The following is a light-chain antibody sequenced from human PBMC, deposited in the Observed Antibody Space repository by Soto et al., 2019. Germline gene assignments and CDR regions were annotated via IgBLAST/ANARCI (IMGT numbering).Light chain of an antibody. CDR1: QRISRW. J-gene: IGKJ1*01. Sequence: DIQLTQSPSTLSASVGDRVTITCRASQRISRWLAWYQQKPGKAPNLLIYDASSFKSGVPSRFSGRGSGTKFPRTISTLRPNAFATNFCKQYNSYSLSTFSQGTNVEL. CDR2: DAS. V-gene: IGKV1-5*01. CDR3: KQYNSYSLST.